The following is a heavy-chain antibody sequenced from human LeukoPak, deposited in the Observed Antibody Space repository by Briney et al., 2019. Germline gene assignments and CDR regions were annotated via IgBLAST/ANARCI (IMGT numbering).Heavy chain of an antibody. CDR1: GFIFSTHG. J-gene: IGHJ4*02. Sequence: GGSLRLSCAASGFIFSTHGMHWVRQGPGRGLERVAIIWYDGSEKYYADSVKGRFTISRDNSKNTLYLQMDSLRAEDTAVYYCARGRGLGSGSYYYYFDSWGQGTLVTVSS. CDR2: IWYDGSEK. CDR3: ARGRGLGSGSYYYYFDS. D-gene: IGHD3-22*01. V-gene: IGHV3-33*01.